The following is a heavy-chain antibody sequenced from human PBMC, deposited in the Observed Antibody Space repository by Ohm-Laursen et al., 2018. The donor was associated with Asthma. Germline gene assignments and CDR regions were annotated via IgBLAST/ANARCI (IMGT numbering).Heavy chain of an antibody. CDR3: ARVAAAAGHCDH. D-gene: IGHD6-13*01. CDR2: ILPSFGTP. V-gene: IGHV1-69*06. Sequence: VSSVKVSCKASGATFSSHVFTWVRQVPGQGLEWMGGILPSFGTPNYAQKFQGRVTISADRSTSTAYLELTSLRYDDTAVYYCARVAAAAGHCDHWGQGTLVTVSS. J-gene: IGHJ4*02. CDR1: GATFSSHV.